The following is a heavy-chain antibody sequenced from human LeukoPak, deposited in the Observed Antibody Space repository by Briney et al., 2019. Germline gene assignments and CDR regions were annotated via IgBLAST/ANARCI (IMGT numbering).Heavy chain of an antibody. J-gene: IGHJ4*02. V-gene: IGHV3-30*18. Sequence: GGSLRLSCAASGFTFSSDGMHWVRQAPGKGLEWVAVISYDGSNKYYADSVKGRFTISRDNSKNTLYLQMNSLRAEDTAVYYCAKDAGYCSSTSCYAGFDYWGQGTLVTVSS. CDR2: ISYDGSNK. D-gene: IGHD2-2*01. CDR3: AKDAGYCSSTSCYAGFDY. CDR1: GFTFSSDG.